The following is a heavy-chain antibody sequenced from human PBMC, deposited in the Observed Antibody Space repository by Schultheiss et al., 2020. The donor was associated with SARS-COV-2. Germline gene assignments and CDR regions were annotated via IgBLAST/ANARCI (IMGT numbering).Heavy chain of an antibody. Sequence: SQTLSLTCTVSGGSISSYYWSWVRQPPGKGLEWIGEIYHSGSTNYNPSLKSRVTISVDTSKNQFSLQLNSVTPEDTAVYYCAREGARQVYYYYGMDVWGQGTTVTVSS. CDR2: IYHSGST. J-gene: IGHJ6*02. D-gene: IGHD6-6*01. V-gene: IGHV4-34*01. CDR1: GGSISSYY. CDR3: AREGARQVYYYYGMDV.